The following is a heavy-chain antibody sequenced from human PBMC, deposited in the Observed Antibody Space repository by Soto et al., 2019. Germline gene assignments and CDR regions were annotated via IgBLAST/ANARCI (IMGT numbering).Heavy chain of an antibody. CDR1: GYTFTDYW. Sequence: PGESLKISCKGSGYTFTDYWIGWVRQLPGKGLEWMGIIYPGDSDTRYSPSFQGHVTITVDKSTSTAYLQWNTLKASDTAMYYCARPGGLVAATNDYYYGMDVWGQGTTVTVSS. J-gene: IGHJ6*02. D-gene: IGHD2-15*01. V-gene: IGHV5-51*01. CDR2: IYPGDSDT. CDR3: ARPGGLVAATNDYYYGMDV.